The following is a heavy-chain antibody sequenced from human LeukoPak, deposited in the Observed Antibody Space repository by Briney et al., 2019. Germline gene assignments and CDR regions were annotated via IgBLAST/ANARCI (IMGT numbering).Heavy chain of an antibody. CDR1: GGSISSGSYY. D-gene: IGHD3-22*01. Sequence: PSETLSLTCTVSGGSISSGSYYWGWIRQPPGKGLEWIGSIYYSGSTYYNPSLKSRVTISVDTSKNQFSLKLSSVTAADTAVYYCARSTITMIASFDYWGQGTLVTVSS. V-gene: IGHV4-39*01. CDR3: ARSTITMIASFDY. J-gene: IGHJ4*02. CDR2: IYYSGST.